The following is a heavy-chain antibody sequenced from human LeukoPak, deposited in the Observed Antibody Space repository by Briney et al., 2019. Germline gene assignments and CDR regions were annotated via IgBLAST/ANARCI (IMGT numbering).Heavy chain of an antibody. J-gene: IGHJ4*02. D-gene: IGHD3-10*01. CDR1: GYTFTGYY. CDR3: ARSTPYGSGTFE. V-gene: IGHV1-2*02. Sequence: ASVKVSCKASGYTFTGYYMHWVRQAPGQGLEWMGWINPNSGGTNYAQKFQGRVTMTRDTSISTAYMELSRLRSDDTAVYYCARSTPYGSGTFEWGQGTLVTVSS. CDR2: INPNSGGT.